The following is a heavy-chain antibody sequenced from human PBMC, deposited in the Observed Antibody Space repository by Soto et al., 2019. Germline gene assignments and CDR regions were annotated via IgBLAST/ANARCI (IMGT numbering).Heavy chain of an antibody. V-gene: IGHV3-21*01. D-gene: IGHD2-2*02. CDR1: GFTLSSYS. CDR3: VRGGRGYTKDDVFDV. Sequence: EVPLVEAGGGLVKPGGSLRLSCVDSGFTLSSYSMNWVRQAQGKGLEWVSSIRVYSSPIFYADSVRGRFTISRDNAKNSLYLQKNSLRDGDTGMYYCVRGGRGYTKDDVFDVWGQGTMVTVSS. J-gene: IGHJ3*01. CDR2: IRVYSSPI.